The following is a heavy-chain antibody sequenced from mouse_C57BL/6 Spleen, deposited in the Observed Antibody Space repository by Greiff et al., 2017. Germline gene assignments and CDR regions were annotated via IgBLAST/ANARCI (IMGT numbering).Heavy chain of an antibody. D-gene: IGHD2-2*01. CDR1: GYAFSSSW. J-gene: IGHJ4*01. CDR2: IYPGDGDT. Sequence: VKLVESGPELVKPGASVEISCKASGYAFSSSWMNWVKQRPGKGLEWIGRIYPGDGDTNYNGKFKGKATLTADKSSSTAYMQLSSLTSEDSAVYFCARDPGSYAMDYWGQGTSVTVSS. V-gene: IGHV1-82*01. CDR3: ARDPGSYAMDY.